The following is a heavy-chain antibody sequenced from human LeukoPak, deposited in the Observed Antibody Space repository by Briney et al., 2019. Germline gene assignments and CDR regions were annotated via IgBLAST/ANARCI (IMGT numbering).Heavy chain of an antibody. Sequence: NPGGSLRLSCAASGFTFSDYYMSWIRQAPGKGLEWVSYISSSGSTIYYADSVKGRFTISRDNAKNSLYLQMNSLRAEDTAVYYCARDLTDISQLTGDYWGQGTLVTVSS. CDR3: ARDLTDISQLTGDY. CDR1: GFTFSDYY. V-gene: IGHV3-11*04. D-gene: IGHD7-27*01. CDR2: ISSSGSTI. J-gene: IGHJ4*02.